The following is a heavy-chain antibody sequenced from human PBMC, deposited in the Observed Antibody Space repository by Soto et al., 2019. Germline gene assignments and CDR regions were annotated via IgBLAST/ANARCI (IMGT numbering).Heavy chain of an antibody. Sequence: SETLSLTCTFSGGSISSYYWSWIWQPPGKGLEWIGYIYYSGSTNYNPSLKSRVTISVDTSKNQFSLKLSSVTAADTAVYYCERARGSLYAVVAATAPFDYWGQGTLVTVSS. J-gene: IGHJ4*02. CDR2: IYYSGST. CDR3: ERARGSLYAVVAATAPFDY. V-gene: IGHV4-59*01. D-gene: IGHD2-15*01. CDR1: GGSISSYY.